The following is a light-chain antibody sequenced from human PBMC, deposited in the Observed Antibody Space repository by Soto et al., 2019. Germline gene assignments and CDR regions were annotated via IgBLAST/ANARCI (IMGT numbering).Light chain of an antibody. J-gene: IGKJ4*01. CDR1: QDIRTY. V-gene: IGKV1-27*01. Sequence: DIQMTQAPSSLSASVGDRVTITCRARQDIRTYLAWYQQKPGKVPKLLISAAYTLQSGVPQRFSGSGSVTDFTLTISSLQPEDVATYYCQKYDNAPLTFGGGTKVEIK. CDR2: AAY. CDR3: QKYDNAPLT.